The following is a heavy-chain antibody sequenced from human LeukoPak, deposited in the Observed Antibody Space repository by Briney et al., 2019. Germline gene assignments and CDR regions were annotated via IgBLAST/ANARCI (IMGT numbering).Heavy chain of an antibody. V-gene: IGHV3-15*01. D-gene: IGHD6-19*01. CDR3: TPSIAVAGSLDY. CDR2: IKSKTDGGTT. CDR1: GFTFSNAW. Sequence: GGSLRLSCAASGFTFSNAWMSWVRQAPGKGLEWVGRIKSKTDGGTTDYAAPVKGRFTISRDDSKNTLNLQMNSLKTEDTAVYYCTPSIAVAGSLDYWGQATLVTVSS. J-gene: IGHJ4*02.